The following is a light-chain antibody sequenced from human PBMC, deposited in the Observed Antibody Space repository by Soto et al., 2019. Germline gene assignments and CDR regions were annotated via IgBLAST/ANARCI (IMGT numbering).Light chain of an antibody. J-gene: IGLJ3*02. CDR1: SSDVGDYNY. CDR3: CSSVGNYTFWV. Sequence: QSALTQPRSVSGSPGQSVTISCTGTSSDVGDYNYVSWYQQHPGKAPKLMIYDVSKRPSGVPDRFSGSKSGNTASLTISGLQAADDADYFCCSSVGNYTFWVFGPGTQLTVL. CDR2: DVS. V-gene: IGLV2-11*01.